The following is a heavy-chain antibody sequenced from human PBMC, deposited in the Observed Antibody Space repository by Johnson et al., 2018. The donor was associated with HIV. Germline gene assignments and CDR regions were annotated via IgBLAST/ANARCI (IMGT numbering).Heavy chain of an antibody. CDR2: IKSDGTST. CDR1: KLTFSNYA. J-gene: IGHJ3*02. Sequence: VLLVESGGGLVQPGGSLRLSCAASKLTFSNYAMTWVRQAPGKGLEWVSRIKSDGTSTNYADSVKGRFTISRDNAKDTLYLQLNSLTAEDTAVYYCARAGIVFEIWGQGTMVTVSS. CDR3: ARAGIVFEI. D-gene: IGHD2-15*01. V-gene: IGHV3-74*02.